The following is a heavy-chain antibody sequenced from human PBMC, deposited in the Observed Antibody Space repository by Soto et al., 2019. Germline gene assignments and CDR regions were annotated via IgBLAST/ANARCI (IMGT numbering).Heavy chain of an antibody. J-gene: IGHJ1*01. V-gene: IGHV3-74*01. CDR2: INSDGSST. D-gene: IGHD2-8*01. Sequence: PGGSLRLSCAASGFTFSSYWMHWVRQAPGKGLVWVSRINSDGSSTSYADSVKGRFTISRDNAKNTLYLQMNSLRAEDTAVYYCASLIAWSNDFQHWGQGTLVTVSS. CDR1: GFTFSSYW. CDR3: ASLIAWSNDFQH.